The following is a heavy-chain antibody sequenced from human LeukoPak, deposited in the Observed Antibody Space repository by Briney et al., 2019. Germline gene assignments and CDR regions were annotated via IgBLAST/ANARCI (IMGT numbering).Heavy chain of an antibody. J-gene: IGHJ4*02. CDR2: IYHSGST. CDR1: GGSFSGYY. Sequence: SETLSLTCAVYGGSFSGYYWSWIRQPPGKGLEWIGYIYHSGSTYYNPSLKSRVTISVDRSKNQFSLKLSSVTAADTAVYYCARGIAAKTYSFDYWGQGTLVTVSS. CDR3: ARGIAAKTYSFDY. D-gene: IGHD6-25*01. V-gene: IGHV4-34*01.